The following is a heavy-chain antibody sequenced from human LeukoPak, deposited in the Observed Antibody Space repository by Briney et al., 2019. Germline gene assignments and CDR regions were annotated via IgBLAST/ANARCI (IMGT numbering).Heavy chain of an antibody. CDR3: AGGSPYSSSWYLFDY. J-gene: IGHJ4*02. CDR2: ISYDGSNK. Sequence: PGGSLRLSCAASGFTFSSYAMHWVRQAPGKGLEWVTVISYDGSNKYYADSVKGRFTISRDNSKNTLYLQMNSLRAEDTAVYYCAGGSPYSSSWYLFDYWGQGTLVTVSS. D-gene: IGHD6-13*01. V-gene: IGHV3-30-3*01. CDR1: GFTFSSYA.